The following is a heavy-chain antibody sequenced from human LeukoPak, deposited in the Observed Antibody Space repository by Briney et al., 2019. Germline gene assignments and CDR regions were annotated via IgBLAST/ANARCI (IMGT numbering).Heavy chain of an antibody. CDR3: ARDYGDFPANYFDY. CDR1: GGSFSGYY. V-gene: IGHV4-34*01. CDR2: INHSGST. Sequence: PSETLSLTCAVDGGSFSGYYWSWIRQPPGKGLEWIGEINHSGSTNYNPSLKGRVTISVDTSKNQFSLKRGSVTAAHTAVYYCARDYGDFPANYFDYWGEGTLVTVSS. D-gene: IGHD4-17*01. J-gene: IGHJ4*02.